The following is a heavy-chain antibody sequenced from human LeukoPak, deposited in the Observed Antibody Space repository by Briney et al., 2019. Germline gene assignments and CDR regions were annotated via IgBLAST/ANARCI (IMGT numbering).Heavy chain of an antibody. V-gene: IGHV3-23*01. CDR3: ARDLGPYCSSTSCYPVHFDY. Sequence: PGGSLRLSCAASGFTFSSSAMSWVRQAPGRGLEWVSSITDSGDGTYYADSVKGRFTISRDDSKNTLYLQMNSLRAEDTAVYYCARDLGPYCSSTSCYPVHFDYWGQGTLVTVSS. D-gene: IGHD2-2*01. CDR1: GFTFSSSA. J-gene: IGHJ4*02. CDR2: ITDSGDGT.